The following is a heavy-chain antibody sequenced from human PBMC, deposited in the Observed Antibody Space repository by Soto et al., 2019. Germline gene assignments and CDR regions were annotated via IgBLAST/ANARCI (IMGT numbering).Heavy chain of an antibody. Sequence: QVQLVQSGAEVKKPGASVKVSCKASGYTFTSYAMHWVRQAPGQRLEWMGWINAGNGNTKYSQKFQGKVTITRDTSARTAYMALTSLRSEDTAVYYCARSSGYYYVDYWGQGTLVTVSS. D-gene: IGHD3-22*01. CDR2: INAGNGNT. CDR3: ARSSGYYYVDY. V-gene: IGHV1-3*01. J-gene: IGHJ4*02. CDR1: GYTFTSYA.